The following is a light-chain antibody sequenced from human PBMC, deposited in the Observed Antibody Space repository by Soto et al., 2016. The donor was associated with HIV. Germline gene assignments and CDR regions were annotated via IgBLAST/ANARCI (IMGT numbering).Light chain of an antibody. CDR1: NIGRKS. CDR3: QVWDSSSDPSVV. Sequence: SYVLTQSPSVSVAPGKTARITCGGNNIGRKSVHWYQQKLGQAPVLVVYDESDRPSGIPERFSASKSGNMATLTISRVEAGDEADYYCQVWDSSSDPSVVFGGGTKLTVL. CDR2: DES. V-gene: IGLV3-21*03. J-gene: IGLJ2*01.